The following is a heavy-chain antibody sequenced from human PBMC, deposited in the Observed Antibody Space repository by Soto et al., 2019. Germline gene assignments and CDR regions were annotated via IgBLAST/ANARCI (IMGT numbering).Heavy chain of an antibody. CDR1: GYRFTSYW. Sequence: GESLTISCRTSGYRFTSYWIAWVRHMPGKGLEWMGIIFPSDSDTRYSPSFQGQVTISADRSTSTVFLQWASLKASDTAVYFCARKDKSGYFNWFDPWGQGTLVTVSS. CDR2: IFPSDSDT. J-gene: IGHJ5*02. CDR3: ARKDKSGYFNWFDP. V-gene: IGHV5-51*01. D-gene: IGHD3-22*01.